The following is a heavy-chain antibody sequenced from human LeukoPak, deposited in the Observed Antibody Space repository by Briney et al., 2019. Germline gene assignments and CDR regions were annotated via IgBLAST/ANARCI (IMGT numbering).Heavy chain of an antibody. D-gene: IGHD6-19*01. J-gene: IGHJ4*02. Sequence: TGGSLRLSCVASGFTLSSSSVAWVRQAPGGRPDWVSDIYSDSSDTYYADSVKCRFSISRDDSKNTLYLQMYSLRTEDTATYYCAKRLNHNYFEYWGRGTLVTVSS. CDR2: IYSDSSDT. CDR1: GFTLSSSS. CDR3: AKRLNHNYFEY. V-gene: IGHV3-23*03.